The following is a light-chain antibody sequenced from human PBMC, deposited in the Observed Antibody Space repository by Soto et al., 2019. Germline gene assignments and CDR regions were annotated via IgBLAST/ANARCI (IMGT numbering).Light chain of an antibody. CDR3: QQYYSTPPFT. CDR2: WAS. Sequence: DIVMTQSPDSLAVSLGERATINCKSSQSVLYSSNNKNYLAWYQQKPGQPPKLLIYWASTRESGVPDRFSGSGSGTDFTLTISSLQAEDVAVYSCQQYYSTPPFTFCQGTKLEIK. CDR1: QSVLYSSNNKNY. J-gene: IGKJ2*01. V-gene: IGKV4-1*01.